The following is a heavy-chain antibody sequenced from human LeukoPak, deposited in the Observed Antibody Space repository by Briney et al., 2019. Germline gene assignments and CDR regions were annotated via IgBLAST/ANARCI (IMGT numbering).Heavy chain of an antibody. Sequence: ASVKVSCKASGYTFTGYYMHWVRQAPGQGLEWMGRINPNSGGTNYAQKFQGRVTMTRDTSISTAYMELSRLRFDDTAVYYCARDIAVAGFQDYWGQGTLVTVSS. V-gene: IGHV1-2*06. CDR2: INPNSGGT. D-gene: IGHD6-19*01. CDR1: GYTFTGYY. CDR3: ARDIAVAGFQDY. J-gene: IGHJ4*02.